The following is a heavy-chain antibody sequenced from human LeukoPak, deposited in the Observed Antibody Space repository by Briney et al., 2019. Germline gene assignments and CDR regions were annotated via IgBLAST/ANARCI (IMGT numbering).Heavy chain of an antibody. CDR3: AKVRDTSFYYYGMDV. CDR1: GFTFSSHA. CDR2: INAPGVST. J-gene: IGHJ6*02. Sequence: GGSLRLSCAASGFTFSSHAMTWVRQAPGKGLEWVSGINAPGVSTYYADSVKGRFTISRDNSKSTLYLQMNSLRAEDTAIYYCAKVRDTSFYYYGMDVWGQGTTVTVSS. V-gene: IGHV3-23*01. D-gene: IGHD5-18*01.